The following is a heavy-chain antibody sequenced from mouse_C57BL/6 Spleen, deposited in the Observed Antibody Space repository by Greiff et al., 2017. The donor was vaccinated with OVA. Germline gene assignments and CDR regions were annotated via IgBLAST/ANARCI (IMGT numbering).Heavy chain of an antibody. V-gene: IGHV2-2*01. CDR3: ARNTVVAFYWYFDV. D-gene: IGHD1-1*01. Sequence: VKVVESGPGLVQPSQSLSITCTVSGFSLTSYGVHWVRQSPGKGLEWLGVIWSGGSTDYNAAFISRLSISKDNSKSQVFFKMNSLQADDTAIYYCARNTVVAFYWYFDVWGTGTTVTVSS. CDR2: IWSGGST. CDR1: GFSLTSYG. J-gene: IGHJ1*03.